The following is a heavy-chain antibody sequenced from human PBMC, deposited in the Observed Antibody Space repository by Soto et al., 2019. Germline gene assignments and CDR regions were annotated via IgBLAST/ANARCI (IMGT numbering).Heavy chain of an antibody. CDR3: ATVSPDYGDPNWFDP. Sequence: ASVKVSCKVSGYTLTELSMHWVRQAPGKGLEWMGGFDPEDGETIYAQKFQGRVTMTEDTSTDTAYMELSSLRSEDTAVYYCATVSPDYGDPNWFDPWGQGTLVTVSS. V-gene: IGHV1-24*01. D-gene: IGHD4-17*01. CDR1: GYTLTELS. CDR2: FDPEDGET. J-gene: IGHJ5*02.